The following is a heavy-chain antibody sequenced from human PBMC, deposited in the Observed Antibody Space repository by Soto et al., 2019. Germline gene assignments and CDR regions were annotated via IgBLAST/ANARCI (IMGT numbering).Heavy chain of an antibody. Sequence: QVQLVESGGGVVQPGRSLSLSCAASGFTFRNYGMHWVRQAPAQGLEWVALVWYDGGNKNYVDSVKGRFTISRDNSKNTLYLQMNSLRDKDTSVYYCVRAAGNRANDYGYYYGMDVWGQGTTVTGSS. CDR2: VWYDGGNK. J-gene: IGHJ6*02. CDR1: GFTFRNYG. CDR3: VRAAGNRANDYGYYYGMDV. V-gene: IGHV3-33*01.